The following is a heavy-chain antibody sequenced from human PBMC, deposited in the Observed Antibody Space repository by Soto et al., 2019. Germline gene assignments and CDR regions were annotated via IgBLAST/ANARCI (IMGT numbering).Heavy chain of an antibody. D-gene: IGHD2-15*01. Sequence: GGSLRLSCAASGFTFSDYGMNWVRQAPGKGLEWVSGTTGGGDTTYYADSVKGRFTISRDNAKNSLYLQMNSLRAEDTAVYYCARHNWNYGLGYCSGGSCYPNDIWGQGTMVTVSS. CDR1: GFTFSDYG. CDR2: TTGGGDTT. CDR3: ARHNWNYGLGYCSGGSCYPNDI. J-gene: IGHJ3*02. V-gene: IGHV3-21*01.